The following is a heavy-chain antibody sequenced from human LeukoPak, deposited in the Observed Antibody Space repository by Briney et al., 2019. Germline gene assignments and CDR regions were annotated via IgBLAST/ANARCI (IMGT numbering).Heavy chain of an antibody. CDR3: ARDQAEYYYDSSGAPYCDY. CDR1: GFTFRSYD. J-gene: IGHJ4*02. Sequence: GGSLRLSCAASGFTFRSYDMNWVRQAPGKGLEWLSYIWSSGSNIYYVDSVKGRFTISRDNAKSSLYLQMNSLRAEDTAVYFCARDQAEYYYDSSGAPYCDYWGKGPLVTVT. CDR2: IWSSGSNI. V-gene: IGHV3-48*03. D-gene: IGHD3-22*01.